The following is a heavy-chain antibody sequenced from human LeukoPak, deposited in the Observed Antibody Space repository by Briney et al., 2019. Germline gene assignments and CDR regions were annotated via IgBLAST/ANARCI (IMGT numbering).Heavy chain of an antibody. CDR2: INPSGGST. V-gene: IGHV1-46*01. CDR1: GYTFTSYY. J-gene: IGHJ4*02. CDR3: ALARARNEIFGVVPG. D-gene: IGHD3-3*01. Sequence: GASVKVSCKASGYTFTSYYMHWVRQAPGQGLEWMGIINPSGGSTSYAQKFQGRVTMTRDTSTSTVYMELSSLRSEDTAVYYCALARARNEIFGVVPGWGPGTLVTVSS.